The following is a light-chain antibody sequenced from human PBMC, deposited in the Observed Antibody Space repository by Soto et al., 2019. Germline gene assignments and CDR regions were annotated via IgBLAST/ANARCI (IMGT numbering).Light chain of an antibody. CDR3: SSYTSGSTWV. J-gene: IGLJ3*02. Sequence: QSALTQPASVSGSPGQSITISCTGTSSDVGGYNYVSWYQQHPGKAPKLMIXXVSXXXXXXXXXXXGSKSGNTASLTISGXXXXXXXXXYCSSYTSGSTWVFGGGTKLTVL. CDR2: XVS. V-gene: IGLV2-14*01. CDR1: SSDVGGYNY.